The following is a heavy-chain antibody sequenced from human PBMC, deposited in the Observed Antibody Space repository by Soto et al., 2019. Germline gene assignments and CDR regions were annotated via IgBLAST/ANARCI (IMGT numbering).Heavy chain of an antibody. CDR2: IIPIFGTA. CDR3: ARRKGYEQTIYYYYGMDV. J-gene: IGHJ6*02. Sequence: GASVKVSCKASGGTFSSYAISWVRQAPGQGLEWMGGIIPIFGTANYAQKFQGRVTITADESTSTAYMELSSLRSEDTAVYYCARRKGYEQTIYYYYGMDVWGQGTTVTVYS. D-gene: IGHD3-9*01. V-gene: IGHV1-69*13. CDR1: GGTFSSYA.